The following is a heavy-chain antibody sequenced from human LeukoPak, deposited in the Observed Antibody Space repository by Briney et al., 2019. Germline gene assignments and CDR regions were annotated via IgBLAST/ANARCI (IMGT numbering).Heavy chain of an antibody. CDR3: ARDTCSGDSCYCDY. D-gene: IGHD2-15*01. CDR2: ISYDGSNK. J-gene: IGHJ4*02. Sequence: PGRSLRLSFAASGFAFSRYTMHWVRQAPGKGLEWVAVISYDGSNKYYADSVKGRFTISRDNSKNTLYVQMNSVRAEDTAVYYCARDTCSGDSCYCDYWGQGTLVTVSS. V-gene: IGHV3-30-3*01. CDR1: GFAFSRYT.